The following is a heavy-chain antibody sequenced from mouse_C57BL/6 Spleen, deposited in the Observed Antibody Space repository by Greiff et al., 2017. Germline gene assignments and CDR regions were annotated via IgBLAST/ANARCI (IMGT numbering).Heavy chain of an antibody. V-gene: IGHV5-17*01. CDR3: ARGEVITTVFDY. J-gene: IGHJ2*01. CDR2: ISSGSSTI. D-gene: IGHD2-4*01. Sequence: EVKLMESGGGLVKPGGSLKLSCAASGFTFSDYGMHWVRQAPEKGLEWVAYISSGSSTIYYADTVKGRFTISRDNAKNTLFLQMTSLRSEDTAMYYCARGEVITTVFDYWGQGTTLTVSS. CDR1: GFTFSDYG.